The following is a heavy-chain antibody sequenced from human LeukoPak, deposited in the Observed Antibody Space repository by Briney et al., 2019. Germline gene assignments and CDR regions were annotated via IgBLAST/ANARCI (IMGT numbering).Heavy chain of an antibody. Sequence: PGGSLRLSCAASGVTFSHFGMHWVRQAPGKGLEWVALISNDGGTKYYADSVKGRFTISRDISKNTLYLQMNSLRPEDAAVYYCAKASSVGGPYYGLDVWGQGTTVIVSS. J-gene: IGHJ6*02. CDR2: ISNDGGTK. CDR1: GVTFSHFG. D-gene: IGHD1-26*01. CDR3: AKASSVGGPYYGLDV. V-gene: IGHV3-30*18.